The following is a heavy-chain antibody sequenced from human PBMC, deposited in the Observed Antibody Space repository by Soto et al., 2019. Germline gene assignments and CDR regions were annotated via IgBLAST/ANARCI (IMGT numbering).Heavy chain of an antibody. J-gene: IGHJ4*02. CDR1: GCTLSSYT. CDR2: RSVSGCST. Sequence: XVFLRFCWSPSGCTLSSYTMSWVRQAPGKGLGWVSGRSVSGCSTYYADCVKGRFTISRDNSKNTLYLQMNSLRAEDTAVYYCAKSNEFGVVILYYFNDWGQVTLVTVSS. CDR3: AKSNEFGVVILYYFND. D-gene: IGHD3-3*01. V-gene: IGHV3-23*01.